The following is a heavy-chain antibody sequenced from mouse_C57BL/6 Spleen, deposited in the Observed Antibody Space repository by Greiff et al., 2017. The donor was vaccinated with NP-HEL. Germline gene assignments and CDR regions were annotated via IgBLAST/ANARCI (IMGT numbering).Heavy chain of an antibody. D-gene: IGHD1-1*01. V-gene: IGHV1-52*01. CDR2: IDPSDSET. Sequence: QVQLQQPGAELVRPGSSVKLSCKASGYTFTSYWMHWVKQRPIQGLEWIGNIDPSDSETHYNQKFKDKATLTVDKSSSTAYMQLSSLTSEDSAVYYCARLEYYGSSYLFDYWGQGTTLTVSS. J-gene: IGHJ2*01. CDR1: GYTFTSYW. CDR3: ARLEYYGSSYLFDY.